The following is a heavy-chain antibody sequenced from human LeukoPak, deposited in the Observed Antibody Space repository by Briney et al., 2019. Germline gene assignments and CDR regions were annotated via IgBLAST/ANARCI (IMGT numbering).Heavy chain of an antibody. CDR2: IRYDGSNK. Sequence: GGSLRLSCAASGFTFSSNGMQWVRQAPGKGLEWVAFIRYDGSNKYYADSVKGRFTISRDNSKNTLYLQMNSLRAEDTAVYYCAKLRMSPRGNQQVTTRSDYWGQGTLVTVSS. J-gene: IGHJ4*02. V-gene: IGHV3-30*02. D-gene: IGHD1-14*01. CDR1: GFTFSSNG. CDR3: AKLRMSPRGNQQVTTRSDY.